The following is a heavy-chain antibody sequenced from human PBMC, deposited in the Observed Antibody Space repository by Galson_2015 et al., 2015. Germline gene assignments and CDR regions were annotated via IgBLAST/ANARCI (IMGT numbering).Heavy chain of an antibody. CDR1: GFTFSSYA. CDR2: ISYDGSNK. D-gene: IGHD3-10*01. J-gene: IGHJ6*02. Sequence: SVRLSCAASGFTFSSYAMHWVRQAPGKGLEWVAVISYDGSNKSCADSVKGRFTISRDNSKNTLYLQMNSLRAEDTAVYYCARDVAQGVRGVRVYYYYGMDVWGQGTTVTVSS. V-gene: IGHV3-30-3*01. CDR3: ARDVAQGVRGVRVYYYYGMDV.